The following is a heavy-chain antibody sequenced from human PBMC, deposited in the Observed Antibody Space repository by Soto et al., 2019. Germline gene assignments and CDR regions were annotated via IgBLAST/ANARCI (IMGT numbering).Heavy chain of an antibody. CDR3: ARDVTDFWSGYFVFIVGEYYYGMDF. V-gene: IGHV4-4*07. J-gene: IGHJ6*02. CDR2: IYTSGST. Sequence: PTETLSLTCTVSGGSISSYYWSWIRQPAGKGLEWIGRIYTSGSTNYNPSLKSRVTMSVDTSKNQFSLKLSSVTAADTAVYYCARDVTDFWSGYFVFIVGEYYYGMDFWGQGTTVTGS. D-gene: IGHD3-3*01. CDR1: GGSISSYY.